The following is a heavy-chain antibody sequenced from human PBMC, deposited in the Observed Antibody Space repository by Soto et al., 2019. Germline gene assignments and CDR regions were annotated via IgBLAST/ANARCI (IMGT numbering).Heavy chain of an antibody. CDR3: ARRYGGNFDY. J-gene: IGHJ4*02. CDR2: IYYSGST. D-gene: IGHD1-26*01. V-gene: IGHV4-59*01. CDR1: GGSISSYY. Sequence: TSETLSLTCTVSGGSISSYYWSWIRQPPGKGLEWIGYIYYSGSTNYNPSLKSRVTMSVDTSKNQFSLKLSSVTAADTAVYYCARRYGGNFDYWGQGTLVTVSS.